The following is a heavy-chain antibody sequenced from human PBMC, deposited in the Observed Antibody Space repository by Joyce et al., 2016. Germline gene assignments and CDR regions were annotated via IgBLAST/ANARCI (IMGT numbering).Heavy chain of an antibody. J-gene: IGHJ4*02. V-gene: IGHV3-7*04. CDR3: AREFKWNWDF. CDR1: GFTFSSHW. D-gene: IGHD1-1*01. CDR2: RIQDGSKN. Sequence: EVQLVESGGGLVQPGGSPRLSCAASGFTFSSHWMSWVRQVPGKGLEVVANRIQDGSKNNYADSVKGRFIISRDNAKNSLYVQMHSLRAEDTAVYYCAREFKWNWDFWGQGTLVTVSS.